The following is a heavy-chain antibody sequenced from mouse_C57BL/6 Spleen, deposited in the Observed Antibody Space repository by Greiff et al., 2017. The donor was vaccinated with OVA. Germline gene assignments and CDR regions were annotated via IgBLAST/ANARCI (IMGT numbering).Heavy chain of an antibody. CDR2: ISSGGSYT. CDR3: ASPYEYDDYAMDY. J-gene: IGHJ4*01. D-gene: IGHD2-4*01. V-gene: IGHV5-6*01. Sequence: EVQVVESGGDLVKPGGSLKLSCAASGFTFSSYGMSWVRQTPDKRLEWVATISSGGSYTYYPDSVKGRFTISRDNAKNTLYLQMSSLKSEDTAMYYCASPYEYDDYAMDYWGQGTSVTVSS. CDR1: GFTFSSYG.